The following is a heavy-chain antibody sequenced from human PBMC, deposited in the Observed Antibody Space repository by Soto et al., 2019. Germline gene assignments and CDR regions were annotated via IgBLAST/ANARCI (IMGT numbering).Heavy chain of an antibody. V-gene: IGHV4-39*01. CDR3: VRLTLPLEGDSSGCGDFDY. CDR1: GGSISSSSYY. CDR2: IYYSGSS. Sequence: QLQLQESGPGLVKPSETLSLTCTVSGGSISSSSYYWGWIRQPPGKGLEWIGSIYYSGSSYYNPSLKIGVAVSVDATKNPYSLNRSSLTAADTAVYCCVRLTLPLEGDSSGCGDFDYWGQGTLVTVSS. D-gene: IGHD6-19*01. J-gene: IGHJ4*02.